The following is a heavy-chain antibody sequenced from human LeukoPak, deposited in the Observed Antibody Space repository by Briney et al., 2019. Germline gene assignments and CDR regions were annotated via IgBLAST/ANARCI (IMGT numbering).Heavy chain of an antibody. D-gene: IGHD6-19*01. CDR3: AKHRSSGWYGNLDY. V-gene: IGHV3-23*01. CDR2: ISGSGGST. CDR1: GFTFSSYA. J-gene: IGHJ4*02. Sequence: GGSLRLSCAASGFTFSSYAMSWVRQAPGKGLDWVSAISGSGGSTYYADSVKGRLTISRDNSKNTLYLQMNSLRAEDTAVYYCAKHRSSGWYGNLDYWGQGTLVTVSS.